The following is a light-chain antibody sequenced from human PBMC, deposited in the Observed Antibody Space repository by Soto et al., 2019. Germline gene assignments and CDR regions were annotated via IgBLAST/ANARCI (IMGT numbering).Light chain of an antibody. CDR1: QGIRND. V-gene: IGKV1-6*01. Sequence: AIQLTQSPSSLSASVGDRVTITCRTSQGIRNDLGWYQQKPGKAPKLLIYAASSLQSGVPSRFSGSASGTDFTLTISSLQPEDFATYYCLQDYSYPWTFGQGTKVEIK. J-gene: IGKJ1*01. CDR3: LQDYSYPWT. CDR2: AAS.